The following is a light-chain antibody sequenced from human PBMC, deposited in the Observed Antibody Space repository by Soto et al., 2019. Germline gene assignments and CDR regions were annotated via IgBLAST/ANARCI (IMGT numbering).Light chain of an antibody. V-gene: IGLV2-14*01. CDR1: SSDVGGYNY. Sequence: QSALTQPGSVSGSPGQSITISYTGTSSDVGGYNYVSWYQQHPGKAPKLMIYDVTNRPSGVSNRFSGSKSGNTASLTISGLQAEDEADYYCSSYTSSSTPLVFGGGTKVTVL. CDR3: SSYTSSSTPLV. J-gene: IGLJ3*02. CDR2: DVT.